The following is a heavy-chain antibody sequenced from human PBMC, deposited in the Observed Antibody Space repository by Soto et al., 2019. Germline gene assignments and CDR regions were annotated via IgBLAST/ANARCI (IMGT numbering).Heavy chain of an antibody. CDR2: ISSSSSYI. D-gene: IGHD2-15*01. J-gene: IGHJ3*02. V-gene: IGHV3-21*01. CDR3: ARDLGDTYCRCGSCYSDHLDI. Sequence: PGGSLRLSCAASGFTFSSYSMNWVRQAPGKGLEWVSSISSSSSYIYYADSVKGRFTISRDNAKNSLYLQMNSLRAEDTAVYYCARDLGDTYCRCGSCYSDHLDIWGQGTMVAVSS. CDR1: GFTFSSYS.